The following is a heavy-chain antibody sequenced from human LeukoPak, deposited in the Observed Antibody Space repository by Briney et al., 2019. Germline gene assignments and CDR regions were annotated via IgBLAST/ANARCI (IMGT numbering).Heavy chain of an antibody. Sequence: SETLSLTCAVYGRSFSGHYWSWIRQPPGKGLEWIGEINHSGSTSYNSSLKSRVTISVDTSKNQFSLKLSSVTAADTAVYYCARDGAARNYGMDVWGQGTTVTVSS. V-gene: IGHV4-34*01. CDR3: ARDGAARNYGMDV. CDR1: GRSFSGHY. D-gene: IGHD6-6*01. CDR2: INHSGST. J-gene: IGHJ6*02.